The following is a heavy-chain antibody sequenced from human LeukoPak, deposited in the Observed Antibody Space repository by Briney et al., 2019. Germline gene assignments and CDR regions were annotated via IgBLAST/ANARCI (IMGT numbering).Heavy chain of an antibody. CDR1: GFTFSSYA. Sequence: GGSLRLSCAASGFTFSSYAISWVRQAPGKGLEWVSAISGSGGSTYYADSVKGRITISSDNSKNTLYLQMHSLRAEDTAVSYCANDPPNWNYNWYTPWGQGTLVTVSS. CDR3: ANDPPNWNYNWYTP. J-gene: IGHJ5*02. V-gene: IGHV3-23*01. D-gene: IGHD1-7*01. CDR2: ISGSGGST.